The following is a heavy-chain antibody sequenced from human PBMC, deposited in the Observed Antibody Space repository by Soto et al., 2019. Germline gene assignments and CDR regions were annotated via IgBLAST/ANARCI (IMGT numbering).Heavy chain of an antibody. J-gene: IGHJ5*02. D-gene: IGHD3-3*01. CDR1: NDSIRSGTYY. V-gene: IGHV4-39*07. Sequence: PSETLSLTCTVSNDSIRSGTYYWAWIRQPPGRGLEWMGSLSYLGTTDYNPSLKSRVTISKDASKNQFSLRLSSVTSADTAVYYCARGLAPTIFGTVPTPNWFDPWGQGTLVTVSS. CDR2: LSYLGTT. CDR3: ARGLAPTIFGTVPTPNWFDP.